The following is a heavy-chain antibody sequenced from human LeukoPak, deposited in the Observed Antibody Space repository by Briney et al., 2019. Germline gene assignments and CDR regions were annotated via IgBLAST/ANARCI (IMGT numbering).Heavy chain of an antibody. J-gene: IGHJ4*02. CDR1: GFIFTSCE. CDR3: ARENLALEY. V-gene: IGHV3-48*03. D-gene: IGHD2-15*01. CDR2: ISSGGDTL. Sequence: GGSLRLSCAASGFIFTSCEMNWVRQSPGKGLEWVSYISSGGDTLYYADSVKGRFTISRDNAKNSLYLQMNSLRVEDTAVYYCARENLALEYWGQGTLVTVSS.